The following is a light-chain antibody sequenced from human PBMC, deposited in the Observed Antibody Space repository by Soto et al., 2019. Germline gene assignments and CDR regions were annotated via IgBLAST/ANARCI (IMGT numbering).Light chain of an antibody. CDR3: QHYTNWPPIT. Sequence: ILMTQSPVTLSASPGDSATLSCRASQSIGSNLAWYQQKPGQAPRLLIYAASTRVTGLPGRFSGRGSGTEFTLTISGLQSEDFAIYYCQHYTNWPPITFGQGTRLEIK. V-gene: IGKV3-15*01. CDR1: QSIGSN. CDR2: AAS. J-gene: IGKJ5*01.